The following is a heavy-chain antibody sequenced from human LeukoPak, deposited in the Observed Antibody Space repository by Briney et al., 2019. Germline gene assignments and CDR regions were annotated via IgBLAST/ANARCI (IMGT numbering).Heavy chain of an antibody. D-gene: IGHD6-6*01. Sequence: PSETLSLTCAVYGGSSSGYYWSWIRQPPGKGLEWIGEINHSGSTNYNPSLKSRVTISVDTSKNQFSLKLSSVTAADTAVYYCARARRSSIAGRPRDFDYWAQGTLVTVSS. CDR1: GGSSSGYY. V-gene: IGHV4-34*01. CDR3: ARARRSSIAGRPRDFDY. CDR2: INHSGST. J-gene: IGHJ4*02.